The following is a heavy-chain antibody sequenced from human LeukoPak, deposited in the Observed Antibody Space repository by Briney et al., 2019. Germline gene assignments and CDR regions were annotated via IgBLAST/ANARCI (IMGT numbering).Heavy chain of an antibody. J-gene: IGHJ6*02. CDR2: FNPEDGET. CDR1: GYTLTELS. V-gene: IGHV1-24*01. D-gene: IGHD2-15*01. Sequence: GDSVTVSCRVSGYTLTELSMHWVRQAPGKGLEWMGGFNPEDGETIYAQKFQGRVTMTEDTSTDTAYMELSSLRSEDTAVYYCATGYCSGGSCYATYYYGMDVWGQGTTVTVSS. CDR3: ATGYCSGGSCYATYYYGMDV.